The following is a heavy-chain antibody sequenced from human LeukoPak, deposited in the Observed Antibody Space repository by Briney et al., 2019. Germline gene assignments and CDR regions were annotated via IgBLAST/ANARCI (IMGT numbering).Heavy chain of an antibody. Sequence: SETLSLTCTVSGGSITSYYWSWIRQPPGKGLEWIGYIYYRGSTNYNPSLKSRVTMSVDTSKNQFSLRLSSVTAADTAVYYCARGPPGGQFDPWGQGTLVTVSS. CDR2: IYYRGST. J-gene: IGHJ5*02. CDR1: GGSITSYY. V-gene: IGHV4-59*01. CDR3: ARGPPGGQFDP. D-gene: IGHD3-10*01.